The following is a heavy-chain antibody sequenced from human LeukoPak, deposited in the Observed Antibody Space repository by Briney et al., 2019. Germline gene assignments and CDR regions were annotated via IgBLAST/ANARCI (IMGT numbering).Heavy chain of an antibody. D-gene: IGHD6-6*01. Sequence: MASETLSLTCTVSGGSISSGSYYWSWIRQPAGRGLEWIGRIYTSGSTNYNPSLKSRVTISVDTSKNRFSLKLSSVTAADTAVYYCARAEWLYSSSFDYWGQGTLVTVSS. CDR2: IYTSGST. CDR3: ARAEWLYSSSFDY. V-gene: IGHV4-61*02. J-gene: IGHJ4*02. CDR1: GGSISSGSYY.